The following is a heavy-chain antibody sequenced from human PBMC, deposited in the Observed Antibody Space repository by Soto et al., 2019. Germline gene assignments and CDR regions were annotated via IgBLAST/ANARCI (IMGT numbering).Heavy chain of an antibody. J-gene: IGHJ6*02. Sequence: GSLRLSCAASGFTFSSSWMHWVRQAPGKGLVWVSRINSDGSSTNYADSVKGRFTISRDNAKNTLYLQMNSLRAEDTAVYYCAKGGSDYYYYGMDVWGQGTPVTVSS. CDR2: INSDGSST. D-gene: IGHD3-16*01. CDR1: GFTFSSSW. CDR3: AKGGSDYYYYGMDV. V-gene: IGHV3-74*01.